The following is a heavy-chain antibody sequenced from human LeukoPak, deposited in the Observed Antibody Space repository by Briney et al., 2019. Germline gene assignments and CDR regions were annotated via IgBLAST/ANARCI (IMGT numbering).Heavy chain of an antibody. J-gene: IGHJ4*02. CDR2: IYHSGST. CDR3: ARAFLTYYYDSSGYYYFDY. Sequence: PSETLSLTCTVSGGSISSGDYYWSWIRQPPGKGLEWIGYIYHSGSTYYNPSLKSRVTISVDTSKNQFSLKLSSVTAADTAVYYCARAFLTYYYDSSGYYYFDYWGQGTLVTVSS. CDR1: GGSISSGDYY. D-gene: IGHD3-22*01. V-gene: IGHV4-30-4*01.